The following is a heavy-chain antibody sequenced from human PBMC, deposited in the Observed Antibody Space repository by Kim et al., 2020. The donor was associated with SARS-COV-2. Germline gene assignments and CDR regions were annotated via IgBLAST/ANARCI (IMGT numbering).Heavy chain of an antibody. CDR3: AIKDTAMAPFDY. CDR2: IYPGDSDT. D-gene: IGHD5-18*01. Sequence: GGSLRLSCKGSGYSFTSYWIGWVRQMPGKGLEWMGIIYPGDSDTRYSPSFQGQVTISADKSISTAYLQWSSLKASDTAMYYCAIKDTAMAPFDYWGQGTLLPVSP. J-gene: IGHJ4*02. V-gene: IGHV5-51*01. CDR1: GYSFTSYW.